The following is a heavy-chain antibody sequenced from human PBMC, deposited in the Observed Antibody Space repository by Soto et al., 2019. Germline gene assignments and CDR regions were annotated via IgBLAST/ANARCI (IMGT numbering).Heavy chain of an antibody. V-gene: IGHV4-39*01. Sequence: QMQMQESGPGLVKPSETLSLTCTVSGDSISSTSYYWVWIRQPPGKGLEWIGNVFYTGIGTTYYSGTPYYHPPLTRRVTISVDTSTNQFSLRLTSVTAADTAVYYCARHMWFGELFYQPSFFDLWGRGTLVTVSS. D-gene: IGHD3-10*01. CDR1: GDSISSTSYY. CDR3: ARHMWFGELFYQPSFFDL. CDR2: TYYSGTP. J-gene: IGHJ2*01.